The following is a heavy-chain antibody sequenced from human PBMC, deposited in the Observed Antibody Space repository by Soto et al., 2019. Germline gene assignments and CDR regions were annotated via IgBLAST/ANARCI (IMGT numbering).Heavy chain of an antibody. Sequence: ASVKVSCKASGYTFTSYDINWVRQATGQGLEWMGWMNPNSGNTGYAQKFQGRVTMTRNTSISTAYMELGSLRSEDTAVYYCARGVPPVFDFWSGYSAINWFDPWGQGTLVTVSS. D-gene: IGHD3-3*01. CDR1: GYTFTSYD. J-gene: IGHJ5*02. CDR2: MNPNSGNT. CDR3: ARGVPPVFDFWSGYSAINWFDP. V-gene: IGHV1-8*01.